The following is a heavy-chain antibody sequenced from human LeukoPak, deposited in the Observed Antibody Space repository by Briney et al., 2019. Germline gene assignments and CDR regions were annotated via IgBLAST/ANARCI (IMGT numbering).Heavy chain of an antibody. J-gene: IGHJ4*02. CDR1: GFTFDDFG. V-gene: IGHV3-20*04. Sequence: PGGSLRLSCAASGFTFDDFGMTWVRQAPGKGLEWVSGINWNGADTGYADSVKGRFTISRGNAKNSLYLQMNSLRAGDTAFYYCARDSIGSRYFDFWGQGTLVTVSS. CDR3: ARDSIGSRYFDF. CDR2: INWNGADT. D-gene: IGHD2/OR15-2a*01.